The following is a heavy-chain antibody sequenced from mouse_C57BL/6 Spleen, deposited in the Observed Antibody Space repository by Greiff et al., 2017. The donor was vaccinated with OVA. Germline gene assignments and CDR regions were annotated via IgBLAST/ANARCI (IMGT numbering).Heavy chain of an antibody. V-gene: IGHV5-4*01. J-gene: IGHJ4*01. Sequence: EVKLVESGGGLVKPGGSLKLSCAASGFTFSSYAMSWVRQTPEKRLEWVATISDGGSYTYYPDNVKGRFTISRDNAKNNLYLQMSHLKSEDTAMYYCARDLDDGYYDYAMDYWGQGTSVTVSS. CDR3: ARDLDDGYYDYAMDY. CDR1: GFTFSSYA. CDR2: ISDGGSYT. D-gene: IGHD2-3*01.